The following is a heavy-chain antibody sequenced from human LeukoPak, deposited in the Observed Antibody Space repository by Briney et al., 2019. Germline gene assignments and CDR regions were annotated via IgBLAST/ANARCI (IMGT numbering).Heavy chain of an antibody. CDR3: ASRSYNGYSSGWFLDY. Sequence: SETLSLTCTVSGYSISSGYYWGWIRQPPGEGLEWIGSIYHSGSTYYNPSLKSRVTMSVDTSKNQFSLKLSSVTAADTAVYYCASRSYNGYSSGWFLDYWGQGTLVTVSS. D-gene: IGHD6-19*01. J-gene: IGHJ4*02. CDR2: IYHSGST. V-gene: IGHV4-38-2*02. CDR1: GYSISSGYY.